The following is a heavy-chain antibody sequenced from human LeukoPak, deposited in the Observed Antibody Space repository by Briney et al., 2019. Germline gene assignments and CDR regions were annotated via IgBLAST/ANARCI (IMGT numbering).Heavy chain of an antibody. J-gene: IGHJ4*03. CDR2: IWYDGSNK. CDR3: ARVSEPGQRLVQTDFDN. CDR1: GFTFSSYG. Sequence: PGRSLRLSCAASGFTFSSYGMHWVRQAPGKGLEWVADIWYDGSNKYYADSVKGRFTISRDNSKNSLYLQMNSLRAEDTAVYYCARVSEPGQRLVQTDFDNCGHGDLLSVSP. V-gene: IGHV3-33*01. D-gene: IGHD6-13*01.